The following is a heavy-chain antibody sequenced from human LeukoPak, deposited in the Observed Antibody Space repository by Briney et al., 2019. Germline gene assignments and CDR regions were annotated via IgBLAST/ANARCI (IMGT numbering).Heavy chain of an antibody. J-gene: IGHJ4*02. V-gene: IGHV1-3*01. CDR3: ARRSCSGGSCYTVDY. CDR1: GYTFTSYA. Sequence: ASVKVSCKASGYTFTSYAMHWVRQAPGQRLEWMGWINAGNGNTKYSQKFQGRVTITRDTSASTAYMELSSLRSEDTAVYYCARRSCSGGSCYTVDYCGQGTLVTVSS. D-gene: IGHD2-15*01. CDR2: INAGNGNT.